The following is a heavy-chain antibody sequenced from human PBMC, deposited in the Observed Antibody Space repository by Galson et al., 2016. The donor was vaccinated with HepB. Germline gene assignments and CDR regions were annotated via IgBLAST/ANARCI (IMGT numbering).Heavy chain of an antibody. V-gene: IGHV3-48*02. CDR1: GFTFSNSN. CDR3: ASPDI. Sequence: SLRLSCAASGFTFSNSNMNWVRQAPGKGLEWVSYISSSSSTMYFADSVRGRFTISRDNAKNSLYLQMNSLRDEDTAVYYCASPDIWGQGTMVTVSS. J-gene: IGHJ3*02. CDR2: ISSSSSTM.